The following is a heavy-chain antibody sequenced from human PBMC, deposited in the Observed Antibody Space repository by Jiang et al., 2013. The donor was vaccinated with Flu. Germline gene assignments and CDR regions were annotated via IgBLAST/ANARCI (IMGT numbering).Heavy chain of an antibody. CDR3: ARADVYSGSSSDAFDI. CDR1: YG. Sequence: YGISWVRQAPGQGLEWMGWISAYNGNTNYAQKLQGRVTMTTDTSTSTAYMELRSLRSDDTAVYYCARADVYSGSSSDAFDIWGQGTMVTVSS. V-gene: IGHV1-18*04. J-gene: IGHJ3*02. CDR2: ISAYNGNT. D-gene: IGHD1-26*01.